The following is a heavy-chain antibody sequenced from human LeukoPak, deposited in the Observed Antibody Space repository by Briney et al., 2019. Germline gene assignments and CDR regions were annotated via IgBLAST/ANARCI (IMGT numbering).Heavy chain of an antibody. CDR2: ISGSGGST. V-gene: IGHV3-23*01. Sequence: GGSLRLSCAASGFSFSTYAMNWVRQAPGKGLEWVSVISGSGGSTYYADSVKGRFTISRANFKNTLYLQMNSLRAEDTAVYYCARDRGAVAATWFDYWGQGTLVTVSS. CDR3: ARDRGAVAATWFDY. J-gene: IGHJ4*02. D-gene: IGHD6-19*01. CDR1: GFSFSTYA.